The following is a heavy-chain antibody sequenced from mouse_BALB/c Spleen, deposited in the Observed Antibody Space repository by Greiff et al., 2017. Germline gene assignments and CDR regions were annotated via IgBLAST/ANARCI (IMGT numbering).Heavy chain of an antibody. CDR2: ISYSGST. CDR3: ARYGYSYYYAMDY. V-gene: IGHV3-8*02. CDR1: GDSITSGY. D-gene: IGHD2-3*01. J-gene: IGHJ4*01. Sequence: VQLQQSGPSLVKPSQTLSLTCSVTGDSITSGYWNWIRKFPGNKLEYMGYISYSGSTYYNPSLKSRISITRDTSKNQYYLQLNSVTTEDTATYYCARYGYSYYYAMDYWGQGTSVTVSS.